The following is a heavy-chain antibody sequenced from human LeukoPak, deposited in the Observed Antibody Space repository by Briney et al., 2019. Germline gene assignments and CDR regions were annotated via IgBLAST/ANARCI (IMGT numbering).Heavy chain of an antibody. Sequence: GGSLRLSCAASGFTFSSYAMSWVRQAPGKGLEWVSAMSGSGGSTYYADSVKGRFTISRDNSKNTLYLQMNSLRAEDTAVYYCAKDITIFGVVSNFDYWGQGTLVTVSS. CDR1: GFTFSSYA. V-gene: IGHV3-23*01. D-gene: IGHD3-3*01. CDR2: MSGSGGST. CDR3: AKDITIFGVVSNFDY. J-gene: IGHJ4*02.